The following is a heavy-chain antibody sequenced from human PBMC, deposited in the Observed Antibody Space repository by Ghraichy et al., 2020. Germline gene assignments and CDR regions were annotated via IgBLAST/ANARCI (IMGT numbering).Heavy chain of an antibody. J-gene: IGHJ4*02. Sequence: GGSLRLSCAASGFTFSSYSMNWVRQAPGKGLEWVSYISSSSSTIYYADSVKGRFIISSDNAKNSLYLQMNSLRDEDTAVYYCALICTNGVCRNPSYDYWGQGTLVTVSS. CDR1: GFTFSSYS. D-gene: IGHD2-8*01. CDR2: ISSSSSTI. V-gene: IGHV3-48*02. CDR3: ALICTNGVCRNPSYDY.